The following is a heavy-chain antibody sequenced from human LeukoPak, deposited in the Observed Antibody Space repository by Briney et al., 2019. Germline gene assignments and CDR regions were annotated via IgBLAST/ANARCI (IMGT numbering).Heavy chain of an antibody. Sequence: SETLCLTCTVSGGYLSISSYYLGWFRHPPGTGLEWVGSIYFSGSTYYNPSLKSRVTISVDTSRNQFSLKLSSVTAADTAVYYCARFYLRYDFWSGYYNFFDYWGQGTLVTVSS. J-gene: IGHJ4*02. CDR1: GGYLSISSYY. CDR2: IYFSGST. CDR3: ARFYLRYDFWSGYYNFFDY. V-gene: IGHV4-39*01. D-gene: IGHD3-3*01.